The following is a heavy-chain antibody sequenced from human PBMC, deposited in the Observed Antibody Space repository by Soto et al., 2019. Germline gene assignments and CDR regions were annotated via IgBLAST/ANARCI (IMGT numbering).Heavy chain of an antibody. CDR2: IYSGGKT. Sequence: QSDGSLRLSCAASGLSVSTNFMSWVRQAPGNGLEWLAVIYSGGKTFYADSVKGRFTISRDNSKNTLSLQMNSLRAEDTAVYYCTRDAPGERPYYFYYYGMDVWGQGTTVTVSS. V-gene: IGHV3-53*01. CDR3: TRDAPGERPYYFYYYGMDV. CDR1: GLSVSTNF. J-gene: IGHJ6*02.